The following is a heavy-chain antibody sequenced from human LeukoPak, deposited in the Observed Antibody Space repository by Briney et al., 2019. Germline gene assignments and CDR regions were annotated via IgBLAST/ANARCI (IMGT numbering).Heavy chain of an antibody. D-gene: IGHD2-15*01. CDR2: ISDSGGAT. CDR3: AKRYCSGGSCSPYY. V-gene: IGHV3-23*01. Sequence: GGSQRLSCAASGFTFSNYAMSWVRQTPGKGLEWVSAISDSGGATYHADSVKGRFTISRDNSKNTLYLQMNSLRAEDTAVYYCAKRYCSGGSCSPYYWGQGTLVTVSS. J-gene: IGHJ4*02. CDR1: GFTFSNYA.